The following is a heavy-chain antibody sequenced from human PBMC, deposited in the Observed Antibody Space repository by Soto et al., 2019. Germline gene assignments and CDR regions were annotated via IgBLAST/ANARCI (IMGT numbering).Heavy chain of an antibody. CDR3: ARGGVFDP. D-gene: IGHD3-16*01. J-gene: IGHJ5*02. CDR2: INHSGST. CDR1: GGSFSGYY. Sequence: QVQLQQWGAGLLKPSETLSLTCAVYGGSFSGYYWSWIRQPPGKGLEWIGEINHSGSTNYNPSLKSRFTISVDTSKNQFSLKLSSVTAADTAVYYCARGGVFDPWGQGTLVTVSS. V-gene: IGHV4-34*01.